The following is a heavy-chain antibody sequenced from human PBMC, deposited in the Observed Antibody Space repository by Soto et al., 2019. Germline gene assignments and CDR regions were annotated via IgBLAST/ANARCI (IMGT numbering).Heavy chain of an antibody. CDR3: ARGRAADRGDWFDP. D-gene: IGHD6-13*01. V-gene: IGHV6-1*01. CDR2: TYYRSKWYN. Sequence: SQTLSLTCAISGDSLSSNSAAWNWIRQSPSRGLEWLGRTYYRSKWYNDYALSVKSRITVTPDTSKNQLSLQLNSVTPEDAAVYYCARGRAADRGDWFDPWGQGTQVTVSS. J-gene: IGHJ5*02. CDR1: GDSLSSNSAA.